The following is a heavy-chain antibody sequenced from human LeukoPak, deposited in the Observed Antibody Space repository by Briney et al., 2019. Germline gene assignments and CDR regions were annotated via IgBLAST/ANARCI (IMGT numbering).Heavy chain of an antibody. D-gene: IGHD4-11*01. V-gene: IGHV3-21*01. CDR2: ISSSSSYI. J-gene: IGHJ5*02. CDR3: ARSVYSYYANWFDP. Sequence: GGSLRLSCAASGFTFSSYSMNWVRQAPGKGLEWVSSISSSSSYIHYADSVKGRFTISRDNAKNTLYLQMNSLRADDTAVYYCARSVYSYYANWFDPWGQGTLVTVSS. CDR1: GFTFSSYS.